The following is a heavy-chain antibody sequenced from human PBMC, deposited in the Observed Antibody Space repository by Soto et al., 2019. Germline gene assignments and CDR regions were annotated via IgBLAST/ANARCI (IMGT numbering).Heavy chain of an antibody. CDR1: GGTCSSYT. CDR3: ATFPPVVMYY. Sequence: QVQLVQSGAEVKKPGSSVKVSCKASGGTCSSYTISWVRQAPGQGLEWMGRIIPILGIANYAQKFQCRVTITADKSTSTAYMELISLRSEDTAVYYCATFPPVVMYYWGQGTLVTVS. D-gene: IGHD3-16*01. V-gene: IGHV1-69*02. J-gene: IGHJ4*02. CDR2: IIPILGIA.